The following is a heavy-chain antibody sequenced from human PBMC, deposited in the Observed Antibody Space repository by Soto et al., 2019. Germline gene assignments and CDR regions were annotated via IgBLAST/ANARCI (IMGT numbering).Heavy chain of an antibody. CDR1: GFTFTDYG. CDR3: AKYTYDHDSSGYYVFDY. CDR2: ISYDGSNK. V-gene: IGHV3-30*18. D-gene: IGHD3-22*01. Sequence: QVQLVESGGGVVQPGRSLRLSCADSGFTFTDYGRHWVRQAPGKGLEWVAVISYDGSNKNYADCVKGRFTSSRENSKKTLYLQMNSLRDEYSTVYYCAKYTYDHDSSGYYVFDYWGQGTLVSVSS. J-gene: IGHJ4*02.